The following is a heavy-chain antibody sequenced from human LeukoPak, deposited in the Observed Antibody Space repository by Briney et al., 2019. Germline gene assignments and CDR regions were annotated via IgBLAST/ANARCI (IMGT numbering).Heavy chain of an antibody. Sequence: PGGSLRLSCAASGFTFDDYAMHWVRQAPGKGLEWVSGISWNSGSIGYADSVKGRFTISRDNAKNSLYLQMNSLRAEDMALYYCAKGRYSYDSSGYDYWGQGTLVTVSS. D-gene: IGHD3-22*01. CDR3: AKGRYSYDSSGYDY. CDR1: GFTFDDYA. V-gene: IGHV3-9*03. J-gene: IGHJ4*02. CDR2: ISWNSGSI.